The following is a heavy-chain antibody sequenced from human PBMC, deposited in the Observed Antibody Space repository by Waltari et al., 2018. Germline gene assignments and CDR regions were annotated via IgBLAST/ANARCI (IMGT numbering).Heavy chain of an antibody. CDR1: GCSIRRLY. V-gene: IGHV4-59*11. J-gene: IGHJ4*02. Sequence: QVQLQESGPGLVKPSETLSLTCIVSGCSIRRLYWSWIRQPPGKGLEWSAYIHDSGTTDYNPSLKSRVTISIDTSKNQFSLKLTSVTAADTAVYFCARDQGSTIGTSFDDWGQGTLVTVST. D-gene: IGHD1-1*01. CDR3: ARDQGSTIGTSFDD. CDR2: IHDSGTT.